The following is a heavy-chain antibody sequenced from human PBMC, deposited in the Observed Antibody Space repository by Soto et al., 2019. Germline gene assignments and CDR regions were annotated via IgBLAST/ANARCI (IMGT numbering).Heavy chain of an antibody. V-gene: IGHV1-69*13. CDR2: IIPIFGTA. D-gene: IGHD5-18*01. J-gene: IGHJ4*02. Sequence: RASVKVSCKASGGTFSSYAISWVRQAPGQGLEWMGGIIPIFGTANYAQKFQGRVTITADESTSTAYMELSSLRSEDTAVYYCARSSVDTAMVTFFDYWGQGTLVTVSS. CDR3: ARSSVDTAMVTFFDY. CDR1: GGTFSSYA.